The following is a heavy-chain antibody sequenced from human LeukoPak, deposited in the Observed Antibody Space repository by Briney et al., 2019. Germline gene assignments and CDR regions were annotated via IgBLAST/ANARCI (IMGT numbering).Heavy chain of an antibody. J-gene: IGHJ3*02. V-gene: IGHV1-46*01. CDR2: INPSGGTT. D-gene: IGHD2-21*02. CDR1: GYNFTSYY. CDR3: ARDLVVVTGLRTRGSFDI. Sequence: ASVKVSCKASGYNFTSYYVHWVRQAPGQGLEWMGIINPSGGTTSYAQKFQGRVTVTRDTPTSTVYMELSSLRSEDTAVYYCARDLVVVTGLRTRGSFDIWGQGTMVTVSS.